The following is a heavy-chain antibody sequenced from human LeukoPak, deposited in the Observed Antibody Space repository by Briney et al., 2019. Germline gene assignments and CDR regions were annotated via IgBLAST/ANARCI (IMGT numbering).Heavy chain of an antibody. J-gene: IGHJ4*02. CDR2: MSPSGTT. D-gene: IGHD3-22*01. CDR1: GYSVSSGNYY. V-gene: IGHV4-61*01. CDR3: AWGHDDRSGSFDY. Sequence: SGTLSLTCTVSGYSVSSGNYYLTWIRQPPGKELDWITYMSPSGTTKYNPSLKSRVTTSVDTSSTQFSLRLSSVTAADTAMYYCAWGHDDRSGSFDYWGQGTLVTVSS.